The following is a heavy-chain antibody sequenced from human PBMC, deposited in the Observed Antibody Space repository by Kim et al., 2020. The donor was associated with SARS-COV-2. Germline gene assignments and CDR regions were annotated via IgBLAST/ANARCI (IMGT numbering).Heavy chain of an antibody. Sequence: GGSLRLSCAASGFTFSSYCMSWVRQAPGKGLEWVANIKQDGSDKYYVDSVKGRFTISRDNAKNSLYLQMNSLRAEDTAVYYCARAVSSVSWSGYRSPGVYYYYGMGVWGQGTPVSLSS. J-gene: IGHJ6*01. D-gene: IGHD3-3*01. CDR1: GFTFSSYC. CDR2: IKQDGSDK. CDR3: ARAVSSVSWSGYRSPGVYYYYGMGV. V-gene: IGHV3-7*01.